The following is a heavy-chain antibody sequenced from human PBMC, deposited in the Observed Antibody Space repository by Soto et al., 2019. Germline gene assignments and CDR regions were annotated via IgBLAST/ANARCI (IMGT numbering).Heavy chain of an antibody. J-gene: IGHJ6*02. Sequence: GESLKISCKGSGYSFSNYWIGWVRQMPGKGLEWRGIIFPADSDTRYSPSFQGQVSISADKSTSTAYLQWSSLKASDTAMYYCARRGSRNQLYGMEVWGQGPTVTVSS. CDR3: ARRGSRNQLYGMEV. V-gene: IGHV5-51*01. D-gene: IGHD1-1*01. CDR1: GYSFSNYW. CDR2: IFPADSDT.